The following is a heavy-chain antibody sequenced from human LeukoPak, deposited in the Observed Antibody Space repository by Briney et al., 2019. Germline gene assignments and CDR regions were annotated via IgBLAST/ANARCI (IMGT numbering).Heavy chain of an antibody. CDR3: ATLVAPTGTGYFDY. D-gene: IGHD6-13*01. Sequence: PSETLSLTCTVSGGSISSGGYYWSWIRQPPGKGLEWIGYIHNSGLTNYNPSLKSRVTISGDTSKNQFSLNLRSVTAADTAVYYCATLVAPTGTGYFDYWGQGTLVTVSS. J-gene: IGHJ4*02. CDR2: IHNSGLT. CDR1: GGSISSGGYY. V-gene: IGHV4-61*08.